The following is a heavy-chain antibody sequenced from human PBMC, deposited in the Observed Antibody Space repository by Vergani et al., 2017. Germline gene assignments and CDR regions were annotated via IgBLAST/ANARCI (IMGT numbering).Heavy chain of an antibody. Sequence: QVQLQESGPGLVKPSGTLSLTCAVSGGSISSSNWWSWVRQPPGKGLEWIGEINHSGSTNYNPSLKSRVTISVDTSKNQFSLKLSSVTAADTAVYYCARVSDDSSGYYLRLRGAFDYWGQGTLVTVSS. CDR3: ARVSDDSSGYYLRLRGAFDY. CDR1: GGSISSSNW. J-gene: IGHJ4*02. V-gene: IGHV4-4*02. D-gene: IGHD3-22*01. CDR2: INHSGST.